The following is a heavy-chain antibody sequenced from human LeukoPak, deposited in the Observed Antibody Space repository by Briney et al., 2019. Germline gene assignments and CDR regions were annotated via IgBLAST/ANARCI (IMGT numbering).Heavy chain of an antibody. Sequence: SETLSLTCTVSGGSISSYYWSWIRQPPGKGLEWIGYIYYSGSTNYNPSLKSRVTISVDTSKNQFSLKLSSVTAADTAVYYCARNFDYWGQGTLVTVSS. CDR3: ARNFDY. V-gene: IGHV4-59*08. CDR1: GGSISSYY. J-gene: IGHJ4*02. CDR2: IYYSGST.